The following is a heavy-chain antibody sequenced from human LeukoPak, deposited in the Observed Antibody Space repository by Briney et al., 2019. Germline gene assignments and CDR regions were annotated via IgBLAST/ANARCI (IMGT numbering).Heavy chain of an antibody. D-gene: IGHD3-10*01. Sequence: ASVTVSFTASGYTFTMYAINWVRQAPGQGLEWMGWINTNTGNPTYAQGFTGRFVFSLDTSVSTAYLQINSLKAEDTAVYYCGRDVGSGSPGYWGQGTLVTVSS. CDR3: GRDVGSGSPGY. CDR1: GYTFTMYA. CDR2: INTNTGNP. V-gene: IGHV7-4-1*02. J-gene: IGHJ4*02.